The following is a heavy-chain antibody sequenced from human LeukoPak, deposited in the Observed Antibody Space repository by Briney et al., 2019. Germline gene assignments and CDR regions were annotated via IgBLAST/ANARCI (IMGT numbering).Heavy chain of an antibody. CDR2: ISSSSSYI. CDR1: GFTFSSYS. Sequence: GGSLRLSCAASGFTFSSYSMNWVRQAPGKGLEWVSSISSSSSYIYYADSVKGRFTISRDNAKNSLYLQMNSLRAEDTAVYYCAREERYSSSWVDPWGQGTLVTVSS. V-gene: IGHV3-21*01. CDR3: AREERYSSSWVDP. D-gene: IGHD6-6*01. J-gene: IGHJ5*02.